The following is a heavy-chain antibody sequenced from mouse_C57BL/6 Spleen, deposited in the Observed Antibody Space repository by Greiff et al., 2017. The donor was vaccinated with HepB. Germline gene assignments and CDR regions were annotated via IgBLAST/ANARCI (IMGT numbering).Heavy chain of an antibody. V-gene: IGHV5-6*01. CDR1: GFTFSSYG. CDR3: ASFYYYGSSYYYAMDY. Sequence: EVQLQESGGDLVKPGGSLKLSCAASGFTFSSYGMSWVRQTPDKRLEWVATISSGGSYTYYPDSVKGRFTISRDNAKNTLYLQMSSLKSEDTAMYYCASFYYYGSSYYYAMDYWGQGTSVTVSS. CDR2: ISSGGSYT. D-gene: IGHD1-1*01. J-gene: IGHJ4*01.